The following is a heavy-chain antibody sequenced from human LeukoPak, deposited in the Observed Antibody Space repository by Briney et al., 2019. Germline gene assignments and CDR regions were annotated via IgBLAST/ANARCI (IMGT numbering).Heavy chain of an antibody. CDR2: INPSGGST. CDR3: ARGGMRYSSGRYPIAY. Sequence: ASVKVSCKASGYTFTSYYMHWVRQAPGQGLEWMGIINPSGGSTSYAQKFQGRVTMTRDTSTSTAYMELRSLRSDDTAVYYCARGGMRYSSGRYPIAYWGQGTLVTVSS. J-gene: IGHJ4*02. D-gene: IGHD6-19*01. V-gene: IGHV1-46*01. CDR1: GYTFTSYY.